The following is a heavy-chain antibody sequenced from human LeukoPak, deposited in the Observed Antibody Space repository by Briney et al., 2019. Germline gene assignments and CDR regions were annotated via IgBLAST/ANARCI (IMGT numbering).Heavy chain of an antibody. Sequence: SSETLSLTCTVSGGSISSYYWSWIRQPPGQGLEWIGYIYYSGSTNYNPSLKSRVTISVDTSKNQFSLKLSSVTAADTAVYYCARGPLGPAAGHLNFDYWGQGTLVTVSS. CDR3: ARGPLGPAAGHLNFDY. V-gene: IGHV4-59*13. J-gene: IGHJ4*02. CDR1: GGSISSYY. D-gene: IGHD6-13*01. CDR2: IYYSGST.